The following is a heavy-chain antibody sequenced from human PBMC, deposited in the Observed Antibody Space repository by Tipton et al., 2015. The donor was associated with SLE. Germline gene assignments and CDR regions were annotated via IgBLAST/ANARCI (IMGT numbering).Heavy chain of an antibody. CDR2: IYHSGST. CDR3: AREVYGGNSDTFDI. V-gene: IGHV4-61*08. D-gene: IGHD4-23*01. CDR1: GGSISSDGYY. J-gene: IGHJ3*02. Sequence: TLSLTCIVSGGSISSDGYYWSWIRQHPGKGLEWIGYIYHSGSTYYNPSLSSRVTVSVDPSKNQFSLKLSSVTAADTAVYYCAREVYGGNSDTFDIWGQGTKVTVSS.